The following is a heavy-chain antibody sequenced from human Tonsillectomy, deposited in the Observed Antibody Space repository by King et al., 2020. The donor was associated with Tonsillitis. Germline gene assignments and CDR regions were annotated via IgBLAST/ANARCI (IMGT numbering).Heavy chain of an antibody. V-gene: IGHV3-7*04. J-gene: IGHJ6*02. CDR3: ARGMIVVVPAAPMGYGMDV. CDR2: IKQVGSEI. Sequence: VQLVESGGGLVQPGGSLRLSCAASGFTFRGYWMSWVRQAPGKGLEWVANIKQVGSEIYYVDSVKGRFTISRDNAKNSLYLQMNSLRAEDTAVYYCARGMIVVVPAAPMGYGMDVWGQGTTVTVSS. D-gene: IGHD2-2*01. CDR1: GFTFRGYW.